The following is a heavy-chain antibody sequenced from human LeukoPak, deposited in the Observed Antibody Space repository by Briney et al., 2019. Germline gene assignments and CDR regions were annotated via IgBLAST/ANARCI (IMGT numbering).Heavy chain of an antibody. CDR1: PYTFTAYY. V-gene: IGHV1-2*02. Sequence: ASVKVSCKASPYTFTAYYIHCVRQAPGQGLEWIGWISPNSGVTHYAQKFHGRAAMTRDTPINTTYIEMSSLISNDTAMYFCARDRYCSSASLTRPFFDYWGQGTLVTVS. J-gene: IGHJ4*02. CDR2: ISPNSGVT. D-gene: IGHD2-2*01. CDR3: ARDRYCSSASLTRPFFDY.